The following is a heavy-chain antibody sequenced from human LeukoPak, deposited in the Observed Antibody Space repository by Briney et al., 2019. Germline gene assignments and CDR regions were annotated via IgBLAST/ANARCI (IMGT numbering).Heavy chain of an antibody. V-gene: IGHV1-46*01. Sequence: ASVKVSCKASGYTFTSYYMHWVRQAPGQGLEWMGIINPSGGSTSYAQKFQGRVTMTRDMSTSTVYMELSSLRSEDTAVYYCARALPVVRGVIIYYYMDVWGKGATVTISS. D-gene: IGHD3-10*01. CDR2: INPSGGST. CDR3: ARALPVVRGVIIYYYMDV. J-gene: IGHJ6*03. CDR1: GYTFTSYY.